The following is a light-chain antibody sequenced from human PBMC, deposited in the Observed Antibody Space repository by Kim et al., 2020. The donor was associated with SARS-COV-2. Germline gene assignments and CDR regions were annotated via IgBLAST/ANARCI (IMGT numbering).Light chain of an antibody. CDR3: QQYANSPLT. Sequence: EIVLTQSPGTLSLSPGERANLSCRASQSVSSNYLAWYQQKPGQAPRLLMYGASSRATGIPDRFSGSGSGTDFTLTISRLEPEDFAVYYCQQYANSPLTFGGGTKVDIK. V-gene: IGKV3-20*01. CDR1: QSVSSNY. J-gene: IGKJ4*01. CDR2: GAS.